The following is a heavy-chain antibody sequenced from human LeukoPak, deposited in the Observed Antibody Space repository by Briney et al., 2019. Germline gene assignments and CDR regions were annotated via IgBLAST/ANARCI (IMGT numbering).Heavy chain of an antibody. V-gene: IGHV3-74*01. Sequence: GGPLRLSCAASGFTFRRNWMHWVRQAPGKGLVWVARIDYDGSIRSYADSVKGRFTISRDNAKNSLYLQMNSLRAEDTAVYYCARNQRRLDYWGQGTLVTVSS. J-gene: IGHJ4*02. CDR1: GFTFRRNW. D-gene: IGHD1-14*01. CDR3: ARNQRRLDY. CDR2: IDYDGSIR.